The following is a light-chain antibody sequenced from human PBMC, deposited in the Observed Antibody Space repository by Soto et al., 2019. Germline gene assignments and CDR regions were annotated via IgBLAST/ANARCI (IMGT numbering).Light chain of an antibody. CDR1: QSVSSSY. Sequence: LTKSPGTLALSPGERATQSSMASQSVSSSYLAWYQQKPGQAPRLLIYGASSRATGIPDRFSGSGSGTDCTVAIRFLEPEDCAVYYCQQYGSSPLTFGGGTQVDIK. V-gene: IGKV3-20*01. CDR2: GAS. J-gene: IGKJ4*01. CDR3: QQYGSSPLT.